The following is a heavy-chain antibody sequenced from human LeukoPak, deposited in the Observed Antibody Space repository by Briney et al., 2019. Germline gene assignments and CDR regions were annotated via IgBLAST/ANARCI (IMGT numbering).Heavy chain of an antibody. D-gene: IGHD3-22*01. CDR3: ARVRDYYYDTTTYYYFDY. CDR2: INPNGGGT. Sequence: GASVKVSCKASGYTFTGYYLHWVRQAPGQGLEWMGWINPNGGGTYYAQKFQGRVTMTRDTSISTAYMELRSLRSDDTAVFYCARVRDYYYDTTTYYYFDYWGQGTLVTVSS. V-gene: IGHV1-2*02. CDR1: GYTFTGYY. J-gene: IGHJ4*02.